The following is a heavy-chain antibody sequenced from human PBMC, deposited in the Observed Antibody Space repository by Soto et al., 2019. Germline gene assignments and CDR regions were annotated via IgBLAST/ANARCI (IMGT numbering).Heavy chain of an antibody. CDR3: ARDGHYYGSGSYYLYYYYGMDV. CDR2: ISYDGSNK. J-gene: IGHJ6*02. V-gene: IGHV3-30-3*01. CDR1: GFTFSSYA. D-gene: IGHD3-10*01. Sequence: GSLRLSCAASGFTFSSYAMHWVRQAPGKGLEWVAVISYDGSNKYYADSVKGRFTISRDNSKNTLYLQMNSLRAEDTAVYYCARDGHYYGSGSYYLYYYYGMDVWGQGTTVTVSS.